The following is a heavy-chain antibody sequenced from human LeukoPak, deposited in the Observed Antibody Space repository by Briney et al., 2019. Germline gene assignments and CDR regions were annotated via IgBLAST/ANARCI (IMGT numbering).Heavy chain of an antibody. D-gene: IGHD2-21*01. CDR3: ARDRDIANTRGALNI. CDR2: IFHSGNT. V-gene: IGHV4/OR15-8*02. Sequence: SWVRQAPGKGLEWIGEIFHSGNTNYNSSLKNRITISVDKSKNQFSLKLTSVTAADTAIYYCARDRDIANTRGALNIWGPGTLVTVSS. J-gene: IGHJ3*02.